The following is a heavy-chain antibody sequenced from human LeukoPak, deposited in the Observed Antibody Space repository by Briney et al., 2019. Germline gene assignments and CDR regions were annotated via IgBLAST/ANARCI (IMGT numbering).Heavy chain of an antibody. Sequence: GGSLRLSCAASGFTFSSYAMHWVRQAPGKGLEWVAVISYDGSNKYYADSVKGRFTISRDNSKNTLYLQMNSLRAEDTAVYYCARDFRAPLWSGASYSSGWYYFDYWGQGTLVTVSS. J-gene: IGHJ4*02. D-gene: IGHD6-19*01. CDR2: ISYDGSNK. V-gene: IGHV3-30-3*01. CDR1: GFTFSSYA. CDR3: ARDFRAPLWSGASYSSGWYYFDY.